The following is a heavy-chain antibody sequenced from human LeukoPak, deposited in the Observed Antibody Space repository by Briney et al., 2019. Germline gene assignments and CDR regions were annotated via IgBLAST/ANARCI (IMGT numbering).Heavy chain of an antibody. Sequence: ASVKVSCKASGYTFTGYYMHWVRQAPGQGLEWMGWINPNSGGTNYAQKFQGRVTMTRDTSISTAYMELSRLRSDDTAVYYCAREGGLIAVAGTGQFDYWGQGTLVTVSS. CDR3: AREGGLIAVAGTGQFDY. D-gene: IGHD6-19*01. CDR2: INPNSGGT. V-gene: IGHV1-2*02. CDR1: GYTFTGYY. J-gene: IGHJ4*02.